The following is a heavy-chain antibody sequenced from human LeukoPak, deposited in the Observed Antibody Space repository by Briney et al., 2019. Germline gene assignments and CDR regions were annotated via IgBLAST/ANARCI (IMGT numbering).Heavy chain of an antibody. D-gene: IGHD3-22*01. CDR3: AKGPYYYDSSGLVDY. CDR2: IRYDGSNK. V-gene: IGHV3-30*02. J-gene: IGHJ4*02. Sequence: QPGGSLRLSCAASGFTFSSYGIHWVRQAPAKGLEWVAFIRYDGSNKYYADSVKGRFTISRDNSKNTLYLQMNSLRAEDTAVYYCAKGPYYYDSSGLVDYWGQGTLVTVSS. CDR1: GFTFSSYG.